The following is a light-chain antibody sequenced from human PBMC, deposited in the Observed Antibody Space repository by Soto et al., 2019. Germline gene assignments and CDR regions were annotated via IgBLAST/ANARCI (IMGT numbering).Light chain of an antibody. CDR3: SSFVSGATWV. CDR2: EVN. J-gene: IGLJ3*02. V-gene: IGLV2-14*01. CDR1: SSDVGGHNV. Sequence: QSVLTQPASVSGSPGQSVTISCTGSSSDVGGHNVVSWYQQHPGKPPKLLIYEVNHRPLGMSYCFSGSKSGITASLTISGLQAEDEVYYYCSSFVSGATWVFGGGTKLTVL.